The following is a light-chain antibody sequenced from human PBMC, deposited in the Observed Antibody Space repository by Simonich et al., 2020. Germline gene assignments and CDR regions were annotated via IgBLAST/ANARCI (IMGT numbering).Light chain of an antibody. CDR1: QSVLYSSNNKNY. V-gene: IGKV4-1*01. CDR2: WAP. Sequence: DIVMTQSPDSLAVSLGERATINCKSSQSVLYSSNNKNYLAWYQQKPGQPPKLLIYWAPTRESEVPDRFSGSGSGTDFTLTISSLQAEDVAVYYCQQYYSTPQTFGQGTKVEIK. J-gene: IGKJ1*01. CDR3: QQYYSTPQT.